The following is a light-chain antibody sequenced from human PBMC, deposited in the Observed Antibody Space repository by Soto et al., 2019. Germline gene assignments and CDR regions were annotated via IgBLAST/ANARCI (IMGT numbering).Light chain of an antibody. Sequence: ESMLTQSPATLSFSPGEIATLSCRASQSVRSYLAWYQQKPGQAPRLLIYGASTRATVIPARFSGSGSGTEFTLTISSLQSEDFAVYYCQQYNKWPGTFGQGTKGDIK. V-gene: IGKV3-15*01. J-gene: IGKJ1*01. CDR2: GAS. CDR3: QQYNKWPGT. CDR1: QSVRSY.